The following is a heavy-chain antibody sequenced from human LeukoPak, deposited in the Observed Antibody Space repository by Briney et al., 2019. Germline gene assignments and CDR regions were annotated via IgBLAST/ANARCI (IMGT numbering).Heavy chain of an antibody. CDR2: INPNSGNT. J-gene: IGHJ3*02. Sequence: ASVKVSCKASGYTFTSYDINWVRQATGQGLEWMGWINPNSGNTGYAQKFQGRFTMTRNTSISTAYMELSRLRSEDTAVYYCARDMIGGGAFDIWGQGTMVTVSS. D-gene: IGHD3-22*01. V-gene: IGHV1-8*01. CDR3: ARDMIGGGAFDI. CDR1: GYTFTSYD.